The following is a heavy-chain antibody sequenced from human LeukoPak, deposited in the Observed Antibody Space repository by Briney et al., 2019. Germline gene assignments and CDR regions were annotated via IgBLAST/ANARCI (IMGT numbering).Heavy chain of an antibody. V-gene: IGHV4-34*01. D-gene: IGHD6-13*01. CDR3: ARGAGSSWYAFDI. Sequence: PSETLSLTCAVYGGSFSGYYWSWIRQPPGKGLEWIGEINHRGSTNYNPSLKSRVTISVDTSKNQFSLKLSSVTAADTAVYYCARGAGSSWYAFDIWGQGTMVTVSS. CDR2: INHRGST. CDR1: GGSFSGYY. J-gene: IGHJ3*02.